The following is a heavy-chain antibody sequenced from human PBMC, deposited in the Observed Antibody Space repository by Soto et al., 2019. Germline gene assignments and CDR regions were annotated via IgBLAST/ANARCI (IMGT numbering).Heavy chain of an antibody. CDR2: IYSGGST. D-gene: IGHD3-3*01. J-gene: IGHJ6*02. CDR1: GFTVSSNY. V-gene: IGHV3-66*01. Sequence: EVQLVESGGGLVQPGGSLRLSCAASGFTVSSNYMSWVRQAPGKGLEWVSVIYSGGSTYYADSVKGRFTISRDNSKNTLYLQMNSLSGEDTAVYDCARDEGYDLWRGQRPPDEGGMDVWGQGTTVTVSS. CDR3: ARDEGYDLWRGQRPPDEGGMDV.